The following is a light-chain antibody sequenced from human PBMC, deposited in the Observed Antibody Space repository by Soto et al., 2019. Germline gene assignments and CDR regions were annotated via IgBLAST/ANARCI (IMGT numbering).Light chain of an antibody. V-gene: IGKV1-5*01. CDR3: QHRDT. Sequence: DIQMTQSPSTLSASVGDRVTITCRASQSISSWLAWYQQKPGKAPKLLIYDASSSESGVPSRFSGSGSGTEFTLTISSLQPDDFATYYCQHRDTFGQGTKLEIK. CDR1: QSISSW. J-gene: IGKJ2*01. CDR2: DAS.